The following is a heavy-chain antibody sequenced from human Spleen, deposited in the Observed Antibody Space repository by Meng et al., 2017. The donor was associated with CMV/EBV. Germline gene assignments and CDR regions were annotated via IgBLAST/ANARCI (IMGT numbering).Heavy chain of an antibody. Sequence: GESLKISCAASGFTFSSYAMHWVRQAPGRGLEWVAVISYDGNSKYYADSVKGRFTISRDNSKNTLYLQMNSLRHYDPALYFCARVVLEWLTQHSYGMDVWGQGTSVTVSS. CDR2: ISYDGNSK. CDR3: ARVVLEWLTQHSYGMDV. D-gene: IGHD3-3*01. J-gene: IGHJ6*02. V-gene: IGHV3-30-3*01. CDR1: GFTFSSYA.